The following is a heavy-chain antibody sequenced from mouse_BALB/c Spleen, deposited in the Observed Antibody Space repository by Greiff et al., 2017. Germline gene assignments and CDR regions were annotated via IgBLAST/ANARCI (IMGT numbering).Heavy chain of an antibody. D-gene: IGHD1-1*01. Sequence: EVNLVESGGGLVKPGGSLKLSCAASGFAFSSYDMSWVRQTPEKRLEWVAYISSGGGSTYYPDTVKGRFTISRDNAKNTLYLQMSSLKSEDTAMYYCARHDYGSWYFDVWGAGTTVTVSS. CDR1: GFAFSSYD. V-gene: IGHV5-12-1*01. CDR3: ARHDYGSWYFDV. J-gene: IGHJ1*01. CDR2: ISSGGGST.